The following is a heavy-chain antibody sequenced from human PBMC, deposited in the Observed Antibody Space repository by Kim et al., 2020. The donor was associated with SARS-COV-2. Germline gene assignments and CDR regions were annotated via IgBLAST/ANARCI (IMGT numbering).Heavy chain of an antibody. V-gene: IGHV3-23*01. Sequence: ADSVKGRFTISRDNSKNTLYLQMNSLRAEDTAVYYCAKWGQQQLVLFVGYWGQGTLVTVSS. CDR3: AKWGQQQLVLFVGY. J-gene: IGHJ4*02. D-gene: IGHD6-13*01.